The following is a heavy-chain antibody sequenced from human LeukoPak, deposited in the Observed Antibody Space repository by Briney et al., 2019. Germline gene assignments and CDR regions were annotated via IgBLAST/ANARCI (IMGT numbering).Heavy chain of an antibody. CDR3: AKGPLVPSSTYFFDY. D-gene: IGHD1-26*01. J-gene: IGHJ4*02. CDR2: ISGSGGST. V-gene: IGHV3-23*01. Sequence: GGSLRLSCAASGFTFSTYAMGWVRQAPGKGLEWVSAISGSGGSTYYADSVKGRFTVSRDNSRNTLYLQMNSLTAEDTAVYYCAKGPLVPSSTYFFDYWGQGTLVVVSS. CDR1: GFTFSTYA.